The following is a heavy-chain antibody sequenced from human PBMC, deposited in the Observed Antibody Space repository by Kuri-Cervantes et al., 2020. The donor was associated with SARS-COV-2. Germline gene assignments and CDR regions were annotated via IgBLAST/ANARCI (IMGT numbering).Heavy chain of an antibody. V-gene: IGHV4-39*07. CDR3: ARRINYWWFDP. CDR2: IYYSGST. D-gene: IGHD4-11*01. CDR1: GGSISSSSYY. Sequence: ESLKISCTVSGGSISSSSYYWGWIRQPPGKGLEWIGSIYYSGSTYYNPSLKSRVTISVDRSKNQFSLKLSSVTAADTAVYYCARRINYWWFDPWGQGTLVTVSS. J-gene: IGHJ5*02.